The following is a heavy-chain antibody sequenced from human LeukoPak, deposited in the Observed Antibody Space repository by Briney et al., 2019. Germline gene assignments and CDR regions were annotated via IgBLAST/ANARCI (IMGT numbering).Heavy chain of an antibody. J-gene: IGHJ6*02. D-gene: IGHD3-22*01. CDR1: GYTFTGYY. V-gene: IGHV7-4-1*02. Sequence: ASVKVSCKASGYTFTGYYMHWVRQAPGQGLEWMGWINTNTGNPTYAQGFTGRFVFSLDTSVSTAYLLISSLKAEDTAVYYCARSTYYFDTSGSYVPYFYYGMDVWGQGTTVTVSS. CDR2: INTNTGNP. CDR3: ARSTYYFDTSGSYVPYFYYGMDV.